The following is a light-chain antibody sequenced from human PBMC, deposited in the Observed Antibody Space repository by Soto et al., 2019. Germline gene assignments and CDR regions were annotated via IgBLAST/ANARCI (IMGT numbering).Light chain of an antibody. CDR2: GAS. J-gene: IGKJ5*01. CDR3: RQYGSSPYT. Sequence: IVFTQSPCTLSLSPGERATLSCRASRSVSSRFLAWYQQKPGQAPRLLMYGASSRATGIPDRFSGTGSGTDFTLPISRLEPEDFAVYYCRQYGSSPYTFGLGTRLEIK. V-gene: IGKV3-20*01. CDR1: RSVSSRF.